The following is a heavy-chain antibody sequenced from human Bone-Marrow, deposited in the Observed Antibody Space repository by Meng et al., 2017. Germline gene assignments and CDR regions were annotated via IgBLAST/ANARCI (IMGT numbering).Heavy chain of an antibody. Sequence: SVKVSCKASGYTFSDYAISWVRQAPGQGLEWMGGIIPIFGTANYAQKFQGRVTITTDESTSTAYMELSSLRSEDTAVYYCARGPRQYSSGWYASLYYYGMDVWGQGTTVTVSS. J-gene: IGHJ6*02. CDR2: IIPIFGTA. V-gene: IGHV1-69*05. CDR3: ARGPRQYSSGWYASLYYYGMDV. D-gene: IGHD6-19*01. CDR1: GYTFSDYA.